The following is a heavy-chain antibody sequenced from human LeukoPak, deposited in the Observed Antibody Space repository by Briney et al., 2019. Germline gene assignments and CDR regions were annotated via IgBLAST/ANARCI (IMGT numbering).Heavy chain of an antibody. V-gene: IGHV3-30*03. CDR1: GFSFSNHG. CDR3: AREATWGQWYFDH. Sequence: PGTSLRLSCVASGFSFSNHGVHWVRQAPGKGLEWLSVIASDGGAKFYADSVKGRFTLSRDNPKNMFFLQMNLLTVEDTAIYYCAREATWGQWYFDHWGQGTPVTVS. J-gene: IGHJ4*02. CDR2: IASDGGAK. D-gene: IGHD6-19*01.